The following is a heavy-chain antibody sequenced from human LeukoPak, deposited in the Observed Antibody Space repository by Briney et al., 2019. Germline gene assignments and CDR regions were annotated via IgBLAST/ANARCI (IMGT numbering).Heavy chain of an antibody. CDR1: GGTFSSYA. CDR3: AREGGYYGSGSPYNWFDP. D-gene: IGHD3-10*01. CDR2: IIPIFGTA. Sequence: HWASVTVSCKASGGTFSSYAISWVRQAPGQGLEWMGGIIPIFGTANYAQKFQGRVTITADESTSTAYMELSSLRSEDTAVYYCAREGGYYGSGSPYNWFDPWGQGTLVTVSS. J-gene: IGHJ5*02. V-gene: IGHV1-69*13.